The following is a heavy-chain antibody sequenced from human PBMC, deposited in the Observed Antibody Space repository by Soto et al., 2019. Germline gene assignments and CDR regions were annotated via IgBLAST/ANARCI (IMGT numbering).Heavy chain of an antibody. D-gene: IGHD3-3*01. CDR1: GFTFGTSD. CDR2: ICACSSVI. V-gene: IGHV3-21*01. CDR3: DRVTLRFSYGIDV. J-gene: IGHJ6*02. Sequence: GGSLSLSCAASGFTFGTSDMSWVRQAPGKGLEWVSSICACSSVIYYADTVKGRFTISRDNAKNLLYLQMNSLRAEDMAVYFCDRVTLRFSYGIDVWGQGTTVTVSS.